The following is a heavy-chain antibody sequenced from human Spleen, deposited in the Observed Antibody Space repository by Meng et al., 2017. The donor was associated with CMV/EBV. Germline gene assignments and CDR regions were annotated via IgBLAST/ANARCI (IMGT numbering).Heavy chain of an antibody. CDR3: AREPGELLDY. CDR2: IYYSGST. J-gene: IGHJ4*02. D-gene: IGHD1-26*01. V-gene: IGHV4-31*03. Sequence: LTCTVSGGSISSGGYYWSAIRQHPGKGLEWIGYIYYSGSTYYNPSLKSRVTISVDTSKNQFSRKLSSVTAADTAVYYCAREPGELLDYWGQGTLVTVSS. CDR1: GGSISSGGYY.